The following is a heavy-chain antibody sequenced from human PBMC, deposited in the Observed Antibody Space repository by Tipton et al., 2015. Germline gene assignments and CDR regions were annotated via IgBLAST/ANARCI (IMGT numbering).Heavy chain of an antibody. CDR1: GFTFSIYN. CDR3: ATLVGAPRGYYYYDMDV. J-gene: IGHJ6*02. D-gene: IGHD1-26*01. CDR2: ISSGSSII. V-gene: IGHV3-48*02. Sequence: SLRLSCAASGFTFSIYNMNWVRQAPGKGLEWISYISSGSSIIYYADSVKGRFTISRDNAKNSLYLQMNSLRDEDTAVYYCATLVGAPRGYYYYDMDVWGQGTTVTVSS.